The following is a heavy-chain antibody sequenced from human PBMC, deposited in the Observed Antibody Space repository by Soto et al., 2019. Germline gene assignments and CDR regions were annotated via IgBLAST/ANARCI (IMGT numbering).Heavy chain of an antibody. CDR1: GFTFSSYA. V-gene: IGHV3-23*01. Sequence: EVQLLESGGGLVQPGESLRLSCAASGFTFSSYAMSWVRQAPGKGLEWVSTFSGSGGSTYYADSVKGRFTISRDNSRNTLYLQMNSLRAEDTAIYYCAKDLYAYITGWGGYFDLWGRGTLVTVSS. J-gene: IGHJ2*01. D-gene: IGHD6-19*01. CDR2: FSGSGGST. CDR3: AKDLYAYITGWGGYFDL.